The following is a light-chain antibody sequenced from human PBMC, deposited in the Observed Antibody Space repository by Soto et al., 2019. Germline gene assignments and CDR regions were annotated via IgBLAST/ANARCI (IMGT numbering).Light chain of an antibody. Sequence: EIVMTQSPATLSVSPGDRVTLSCRASQSIRNSLAWYQQRPGQAPRLLFYGASTRATGVPARFSGSGSGTEFTLTISSLQSEDSAVYYCQQYNDGPPLTYGGGTKVEVK. V-gene: IGKV3-15*01. J-gene: IGKJ4*01. CDR1: QSIRNS. CDR2: GAS. CDR3: QQYNDGPPLT.